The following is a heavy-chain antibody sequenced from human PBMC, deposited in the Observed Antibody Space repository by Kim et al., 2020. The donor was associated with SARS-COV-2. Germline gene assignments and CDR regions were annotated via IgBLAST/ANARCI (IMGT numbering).Heavy chain of an antibody. CDR3: AKYRDRNSSGWYVMTYYYYYGMDV. Sequence: GGSLRLSCAASGFTFSSYGMHWVRQAPGKGLEWVAVISYDGSNKYYVDSVKGRFTISRDNSKNTLYLQMNSLRAEDTAVYYCAKYRDRNSSGWYVMTYYYYYGMDVWGQGTTVTVSS. CDR2: ISYDGSNK. V-gene: IGHV3-30*18. CDR1: GFTFSSYG. D-gene: IGHD6-19*01. J-gene: IGHJ6*02.